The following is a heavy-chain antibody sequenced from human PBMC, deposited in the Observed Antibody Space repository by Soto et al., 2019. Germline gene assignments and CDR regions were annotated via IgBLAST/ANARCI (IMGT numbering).Heavy chain of an antibody. CDR3: ARQPTGGRYFDS. CDR2: IYWDGDD. CDR1: GFSVSTRGVG. V-gene: IGHV2-5*02. D-gene: IGHD3-10*01. J-gene: IGHJ4*02. Sequence: QITLKESGPTLVKPTQTLTMTCTVSGFSVSTRGVGVGWIRQPPGKALEWVALIYWDGDDRYSPSLKSRLTITKDTAKYLVVLTMTNMDPADTATYYCARQPTGGRYFDSWGQGSLVTVSS.